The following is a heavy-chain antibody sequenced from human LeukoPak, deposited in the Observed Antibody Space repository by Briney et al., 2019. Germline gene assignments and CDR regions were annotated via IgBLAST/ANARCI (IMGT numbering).Heavy chain of an antibody. V-gene: IGHV4-34*01. CDR3: ARSHYYYYMDV. Sequence: PSETLSLTCAVYGGSFSGYYWSWIRQPPGKGLEWIGEINHSGSTNYNPSLKSRAAISVDTSKNQFSLKLSSVTAADTAVYYCARSHYYYYMDVWGKGTTVTVSS. CDR2: INHSGST. J-gene: IGHJ6*03. CDR1: GGSFSGYY.